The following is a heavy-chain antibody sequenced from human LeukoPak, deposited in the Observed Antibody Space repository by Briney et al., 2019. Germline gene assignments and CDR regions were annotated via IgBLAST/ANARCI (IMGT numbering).Heavy chain of an antibody. J-gene: IGHJ4*02. CDR1: GGSFSGYY. D-gene: IGHD4-11*01. CDR3: ARKRNSFDY. Sequence: SEALSLTCAVYGGSFSGYYWSWIRQPPGKGLEWIGEINHSGSTNYNPSLKSRVTISVDTSKNQFSLKLSSVTAADTAVYYCARKRNSFDYWAREPWSPSPQ. CDR2: INHSGST. V-gene: IGHV4-34*01.